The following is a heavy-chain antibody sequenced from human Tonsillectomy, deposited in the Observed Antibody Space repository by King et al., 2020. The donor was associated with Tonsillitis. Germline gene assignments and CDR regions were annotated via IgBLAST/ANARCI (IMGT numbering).Heavy chain of an antibody. J-gene: IGHJ3*02. CDR3: GRQDCSSTSCYAGSTFEI. V-gene: IGHV5-10-1*03. D-gene: IGHD2-2*01. Sequence: QLVQSGAEVKKPGESLRISCQGSGYIFTSNWINWVRQMPGKGLEWMGRIDPSDSYTNYSPSFQGHVTISADKSISTAYLQWSSLKASDTVMYYCGRQDCSSTSCYAGSTFEIWGQGTMVTVSS. CDR2: IDPSDSYT. CDR1: GYIFTSNW.